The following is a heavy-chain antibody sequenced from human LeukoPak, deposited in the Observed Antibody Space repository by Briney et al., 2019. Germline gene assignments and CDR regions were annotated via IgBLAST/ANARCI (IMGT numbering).Heavy chain of an antibody. CDR2: ISYDGSNK. D-gene: IGHD5-18*01. Sequence: GGSLRLSCAASGFTFSSYAMHWVRQAPGKGLEWVAVISYDGSNKYYAESVKGRFTISRDNFKNTLYLQMNSLRAEDTAVYYCAGEKRKGYSYGIVDYWGQGTLVTVSS. J-gene: IGHJ4*02. CDR3: AGEKRKGYSYGIVDY. CDR1: GFTFSSYA. V-gene: IGHV3-30-3*01.